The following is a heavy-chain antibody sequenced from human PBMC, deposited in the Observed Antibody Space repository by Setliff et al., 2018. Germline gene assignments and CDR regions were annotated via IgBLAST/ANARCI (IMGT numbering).Heavy chain of an antibody. CDR3: ARLSYYGSGSYYDFDS. CDR1: GYSISSGYY. Sequence: SETLSLTCAVSGYSISSGYYWGWIRQPPGKGLEWIGEINHSGSTNYNPSLKSRVTISVDKSKNQFSLKLSSVTAADTAVYYCARLSYYGSGSYYDFDSWGQGTLVTVSS. V-gene: IGHV4-38-2*01. CDR2: INHSGST. J-gene: IGHJ4*02. D-gene: IGHD3-10*01.